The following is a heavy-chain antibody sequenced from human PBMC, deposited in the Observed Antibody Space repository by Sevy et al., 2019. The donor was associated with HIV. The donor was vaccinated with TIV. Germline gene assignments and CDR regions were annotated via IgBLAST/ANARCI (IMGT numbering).Heavy chain of an antibody. V-gene: IGHV4-38-2*01. CDR3: ARHGIFGGTYSFDY. D-gene: IGHD3-3*01. Sequence: SETLSLTCAVSGYSITRGYHWGWIRQPPGKGVEWMGSIDQSGNAYYNPSLRGRVAISVDTSKNRFSLSLRSVTAADTALYFCARHGIFGGTYSFDYWGQGALVTVSS. J-gene: IGHJ4*02. CDR2: IDQSGNA. CDR1: GYSITRGYH.